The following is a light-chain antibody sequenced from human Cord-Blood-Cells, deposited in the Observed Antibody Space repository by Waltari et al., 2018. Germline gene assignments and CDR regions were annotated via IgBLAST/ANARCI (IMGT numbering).Light chain of an antibody. CDR1: SSDVGGYNY. V-gene: IGLV2-11*01. CDR3: CSYAGSYTVV. J-gene: IGLJ2*01. Sequence: QSALTQPRSVSGSPGQSVTISCTGTSSDVGGYNYVSWYQQHPGKAPKLMIYDVSKPSGFPDRFSGSKSGNTASLTISGLQAEDEADYYCCSYAGSYTVVFGGGTKLTVL. CDR2: DVS.